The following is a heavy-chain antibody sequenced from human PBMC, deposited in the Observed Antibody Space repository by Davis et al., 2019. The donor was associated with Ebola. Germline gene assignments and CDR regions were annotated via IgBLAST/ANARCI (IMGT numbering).Heavy chain of an antibody. CDR1: GFTFSSCA. J-gene: IGHJ3*02. V-gene: IGHV3-7*01. D-gene: IGHD2-8*01. CDR2: IRQDGGDK. CDR3: ARDHQWVFDI. Sequence: GESLKISCAASGFTFSSCAMTWVRQAPGKGLQWVANIRQDGGDKSYVDFVKGRFTISRDNAKNSLYLQMNSLRDEDTAVYYWARDHQWVFDIWGQGTMVTVSS.